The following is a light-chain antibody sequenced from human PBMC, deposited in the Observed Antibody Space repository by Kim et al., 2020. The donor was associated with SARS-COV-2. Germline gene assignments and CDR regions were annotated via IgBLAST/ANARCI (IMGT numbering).Light chain of an antibody. CDR3: QVWDTSSDHWV. J-gene: IGLJ3*02. CDR1: NIGSKN. CDR2: YDS. Sequence: SYELTQPPSVSVAPGETARITCGGNNIGSKNVHWYQQKPGQAPVLVISYDSDRPSGIPERFSGSNSGDTATLTISSVEAGDEADYYCQVWDTSSDHWVFGGGTQLTVL. V-gene: IGLV3-21*04.